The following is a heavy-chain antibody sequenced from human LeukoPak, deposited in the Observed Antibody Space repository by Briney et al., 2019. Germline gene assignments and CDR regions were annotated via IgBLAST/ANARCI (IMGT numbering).Heavy chain of an antibody. CDR1: GFTFSNAW. Sequence: GGSLRLSCAASGFTFSNAWMSWVRQAPGKGLEWVGRIKSKTDGGTTDYAAPVKGRFTISRDDSKNTLYLQMNSLRAEDTAVYYCARDPEYYYGSGSSGRFDYWGQGTLVTVSS. V-gene: IGHV3-15*01. CDR2: IKSKTDGGTT. CDR3: ARDPEYYYGSGSSGRFDY. D-gene: IGHD3-10*01. J-gene: IGHJ4*02.